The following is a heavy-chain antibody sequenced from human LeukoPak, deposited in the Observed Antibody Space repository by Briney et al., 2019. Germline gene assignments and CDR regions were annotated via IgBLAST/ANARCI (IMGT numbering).Heavy chain of an antibody. D-gene: IGHD3-16*01. Sequence: GGSLRLSCAASGFTVSINYMSWVRQAPGKRLEWVSVIYSGGSTYYADSVKGRFTISRDNSKNTLYLQMNSLRAEDTAVYYCARDVGALRVFDYWGQGTLVTVSS. CDR2: IYSGGST. J-gene: IGHJ4*02. CDR1: GFTVSINY. V-gene: IGHV3-66*02. CDR3: ARDVGALRVFDY.